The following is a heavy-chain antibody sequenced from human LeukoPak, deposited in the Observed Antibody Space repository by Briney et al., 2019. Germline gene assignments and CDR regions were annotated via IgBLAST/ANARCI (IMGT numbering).Heavy chain of an antibody. V-gene: IGHV3-23*01. CDR2: NGGSGDKT. CDR1: GFTFNRNA. CDR3: VRRGDASSGWGDHDY. J-gene: IGHJ4*02. Sequence: GGSLRLSCAASGFTFNRNATSWVRQAPGKRLEWVSTNGGSGDKTFYADSVKGRFTISRDNSKNMLHLQMSSLTGEDTALYYCVRRGDASSGWGDHDYWGQGALVTVSS. D-gene: IGHD6-19*01.